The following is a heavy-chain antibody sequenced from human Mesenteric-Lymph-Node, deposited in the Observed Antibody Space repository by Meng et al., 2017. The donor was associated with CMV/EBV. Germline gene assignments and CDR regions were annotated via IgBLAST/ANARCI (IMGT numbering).Heavy chain of an antibody. D-gene: IGHD4-11*01. CDR3: ARDNDFTNYY. CDR1: GLTFSSYW. V-gene: IGHV3-74*01. CDR2: ISGDGTFT. Sequence: GESLKISCAASGLTFSSYWMHWVRQAPGKGLVWVSSISGDGTFTPRADSVKGRFTVSRDNAKNTVYLQMNNLRPEDTAVYYCARDNDFTNYYWGQGTLVTVSS. J-gene: IGHJ4*02.